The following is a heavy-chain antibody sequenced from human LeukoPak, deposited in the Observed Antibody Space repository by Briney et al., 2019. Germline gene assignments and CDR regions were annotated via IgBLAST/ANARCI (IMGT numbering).Heavy chain of an antibody. V-gene: IGHV4-34*01. Sequence: KASETLSLTCAVYGGSFSGYYWSWLRQPPGKGLEWIGEINHSGSTNYNPSLKSRVTISVDTSKNQFALKLSSVTAADTAVYYCARGGVAGLDYWGQGTLVTVSS. J-gene: IGHJ4*02. CDR2: INHSGST. CDR3: ARGGVAGLDY. CDR1: GGSFSGYY. D-gene: IGHD6-19*01.